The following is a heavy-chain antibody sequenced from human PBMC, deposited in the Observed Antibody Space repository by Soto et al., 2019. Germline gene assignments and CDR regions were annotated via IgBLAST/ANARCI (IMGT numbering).Heavy chain of an antibody. CDR1: GDSVSSNSAA. D-gene: IGHD2-2*01. V-gene: IGHV6-1*01. CDR3: ARGGQKGRSPSCFFLGSAP. Sequence: SQTLSLTCAISGDSVSSNSAAWNWIRQSPSRGLEWLGRTYYRSKWYNDYAVSVKSRITINPDISKNQFSLQLNSVTPENTAVDYCARGGQKGRSPSCFFLGSAPWGQEPLDTVPS. CDR2: TYYRSKWYN. J-gene: IGHJ5*02.